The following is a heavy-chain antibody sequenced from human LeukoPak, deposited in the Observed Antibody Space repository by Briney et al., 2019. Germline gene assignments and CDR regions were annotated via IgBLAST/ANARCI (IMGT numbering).Heavy chain of an antibody. CDR2: IYPGDSDT. D-gene: IGHD2-2*02. Sequence: GESLKISCKGSGYSFTSYWIGWVRQMPGKGLEWMGIIYPGDSDTRYSPSFQGQVTISADKPISTAYLQWSSLKASDTAMYYCARHPDIVVVPAAIPANGMDVWGQGTTVTVSS. J-gene: IGHJ6*02. V-gene: IGHV5-51*01. CDR1: GYSFTSYW. CDR3: ARHPDIVVVPAAIPANGMDV.